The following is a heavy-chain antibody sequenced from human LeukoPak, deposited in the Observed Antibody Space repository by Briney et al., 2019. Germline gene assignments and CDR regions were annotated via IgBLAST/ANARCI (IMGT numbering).Heavy chain of an antibody. CDR1: GYTFTSYD. CDR2: INPSGGST. V-gene: IGHV1-46*01. CDR3: ARDHCSGGSCYSEDY. D-gene: IGHD2-15*01. J-gene: IGHJ4*02. Sequence: ASVKVSCKASGYTFTSYDMNWVRQAPGQGLEWMGIINPSGGSTSYAQKFQGRVTMTRDTSTSTVYMELSSLRSEDTAVYYCARDHCSGGSCYSEDYWGQGTLVTVSS.